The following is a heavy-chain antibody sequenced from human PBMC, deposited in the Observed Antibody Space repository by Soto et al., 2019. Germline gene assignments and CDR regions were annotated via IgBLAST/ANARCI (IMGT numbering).Heavy chain of an antibody. Sequence: QVQLVQSGAEVKKPGSSVKVSCKASGGTFSSYAISWVRQAPGQGLEWLGGIIPIFGTANYAQKFQGSVTITADESTSTAYMELSSLRSEDTAVYYCARSFITMVRGVMSWFDPWGQGTLVTVSS. CDR2: IIPIFGTA. J-gene: IGHJ5*02. V-gene: IGHV1-69*01. D-gene: IGHD3-10*01. CDR3: ARSFITMVRGVMSWFDP. CDR1: GGTFSSYA.